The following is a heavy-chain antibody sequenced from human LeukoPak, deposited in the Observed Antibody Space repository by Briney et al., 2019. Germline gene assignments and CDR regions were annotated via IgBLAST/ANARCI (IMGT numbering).Heavy chain of an antibody. V-gene: IGHV3-33*01. CDR1: GFTFSSYG. CDR2: IWYDGSEK. Sequence: GRSLRLSCAASGFTFSSYGMHWVRQVPGKGLEWVAVIWYDGSEKYYADSVKGRFTISRDNSKNTLYLQMNSLRAEDTAVYYCARGGDAFDIWGQGTLVTVSS. J-gene: IGHJ3*02. CDR3: ARGGDAFDI.